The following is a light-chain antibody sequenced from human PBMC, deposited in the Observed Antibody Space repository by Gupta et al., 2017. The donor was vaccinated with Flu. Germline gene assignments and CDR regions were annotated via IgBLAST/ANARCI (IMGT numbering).Light chain of an antibody. CDR1: QSVSSN. CDR3: QQRCAWLFS. V-gene: IGKV3-11*01. CDR2: AAS. J-gene: IGKJ3*01. Sequence: PATLSASLGERATLSCRASQSVSSNLAWYQQKPGKAPRLLIYAASNLATGIPARFSGSGSGTDFTLTISSLETEDFAVYYCQQRCAWLFSFGHGTRVEIK.